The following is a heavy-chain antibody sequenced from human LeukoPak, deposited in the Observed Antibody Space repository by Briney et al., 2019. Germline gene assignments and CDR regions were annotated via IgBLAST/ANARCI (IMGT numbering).Heavy chain of an antibody. CDR2: IIPIFGTA. CDR1: GGTFSSYA. J-gene: IGHJ6*03. Sequence: SVKVSCKASGGTFSSYAISWVRQAPGQGLEWMGGIIPIFGTANYAQKFQGRVTITADESTSTAYMELSSLRSEDTAVYYCARVPRTLMATRSLYYYYMDVWGNGTTVTISS. CDR3: ARVPRTLMATRSLYYYYMDV. V-gene: IGHV1-69*13. D-gene: IGHD5-24*01.